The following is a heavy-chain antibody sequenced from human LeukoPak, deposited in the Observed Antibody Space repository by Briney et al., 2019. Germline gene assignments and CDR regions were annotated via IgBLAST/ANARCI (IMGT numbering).Heavy chain of an antibody. Sequence: AETLSLTCAVYGGSFSGYYWSWIRQPPAKGLEWVGEISHSGRTNYDPSLKSRVTISGDTSKNQFSLELSTVTAADTAVYYCARDRNYYYYMDVWGKGTTVTVPS. CDR1: GGSFSGYY. J-gene: IGHJ6*03. CDR2: ISHSGRT. V-gene: IGHV4-34*01. CDR3: ARDRNYYYYMDV.